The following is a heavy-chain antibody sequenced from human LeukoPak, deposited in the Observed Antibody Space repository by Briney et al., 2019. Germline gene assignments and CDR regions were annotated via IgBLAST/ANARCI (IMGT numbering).Heavy chain of an antibody. CDR2: ISSSGSTI. J-gene: IGHJ4*02. V-gene: IGHV3-48*03. CDR1: GFAFSSYE. D-gene: IGHD1-26*01. Sequence: PGGTLRLSCAASGFAFSSYEMNWVRQAPGKGLEWVSYISSSGSTIYYADSVKGRFTISRDNAKNSLYLQMSSLRAEDTAVYYCARGDSGSYYFDYWGQGTLVTASA. CDR3: ARGDSGSYYFDY.